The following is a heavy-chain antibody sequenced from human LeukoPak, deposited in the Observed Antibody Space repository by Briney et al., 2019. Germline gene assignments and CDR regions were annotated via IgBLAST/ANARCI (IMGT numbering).Heavy chain of an antibody. J-gene: IGHJ5*02. CDR1: GGSISCYY. CDR3: AGEPSTVSWVDP. Sequence: SETLSLTCTVSGGSISCYYWSWIRQPAGKGLEWIGRIYSSGSTNYNPSLKSRVTMSVDTSKNQFSLNLSSVTAADTAVYYCAGEPSTVSWVDPWGQGTLVTVSS. D-gene: IGHD2-8*02. V-gene: IGHV4-4*07. CDR2: IYSSGST.